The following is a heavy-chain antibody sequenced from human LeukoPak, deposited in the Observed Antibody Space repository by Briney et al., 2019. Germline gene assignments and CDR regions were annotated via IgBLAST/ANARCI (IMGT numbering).Heavy chain of an antibody. V-gene: IGHV3-33*01. D-gene: IGHD2-21*02. Sequence: GRSLRLSCAASGFTFSSYGMHWVRQAPGKGLEWVAGIWYDGNNKYYADSVKGRFAISRDNSKNTLYVQMNSLRAEDTAVYYCARDSCRGDCYPFDYWGQGTLVTASS. J-gene: IGHJ4*02. CDR1: GFTFSSYG. CDR2: IWYDGNNK. CDR3: ARDSCRGDCYPFDY.